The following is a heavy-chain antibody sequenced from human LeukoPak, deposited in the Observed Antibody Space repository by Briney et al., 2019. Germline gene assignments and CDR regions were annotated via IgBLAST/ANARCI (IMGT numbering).Heavy chain of an antibody. CDR3: ARGYSFDY. J-gene: IGHJ4*02. V-gene: IGHV4-34*01. CDR1: SGSFSGYY. CDR2: INHSGST. D-gene: IGHD4-11*01. Sequence: SETLSLTCAVYSGSFSGYYWSWIRQPPGKGLEWIGEINHSGSTNYNPSLKSRVTISVDTSKNQFSLKLSSVTAADTAVYYCARGYSFDYWGRGTLVTVSS.